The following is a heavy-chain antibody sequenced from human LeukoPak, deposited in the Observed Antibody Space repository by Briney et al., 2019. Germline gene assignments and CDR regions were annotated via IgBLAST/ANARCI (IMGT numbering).Heavy chain of an antibody. D-gene: IGHD3-22*01. V-gene: IGHV3-23*01. J-gene: IGHJ4*02. Sequence: PGGSLRLSCAASGFTFSSYAMSWVRQAPGKGLEWVSAISGSGGSTYYADSVKGRFTISRDNSKNTLYLQMSSLRAEDTAVYYCAKRMTAYYYDSSSDYWGQGTLVTVSS. CDR3: AKRMTAYYYDSSSDY. CDR2: ISGSGGST. CDR1: GFTFSSYA.